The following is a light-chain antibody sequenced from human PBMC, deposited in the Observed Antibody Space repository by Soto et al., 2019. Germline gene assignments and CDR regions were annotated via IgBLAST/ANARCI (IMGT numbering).Light chain of an antibody. CDR3: QHYNSYSEA. J-gene: IGKJ1*01. V-gene: IGKV1-5*01. Sequence: DIQMTQSPSTPSASVGDRVTITCRASQSISNWLAWYQQKPGKAPKLLIYDASSLESGVPSRFSGSGSGTDFTLTISSLQPDDFATYYCQHYNSYSEAFGQGTKVDIK. CDR2: DAS. CDR1: QSISNW.